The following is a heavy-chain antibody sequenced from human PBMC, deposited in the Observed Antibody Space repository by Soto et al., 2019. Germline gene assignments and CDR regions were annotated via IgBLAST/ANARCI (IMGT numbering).Heavy chain of an antibody. CDR2: GYQSGTT. J-gene: IGHJ5*02. D-gene: IGHD1-26*01. V-gene: IGHV4-39*07. CDR3: ARYSGSYSYNWFDP. CDR1: GVSISSSSHY. Sequence: PSETLSLTCSVSGVSISSSSHYGGCVRQAPGQGLEWIGSGYQSGTTNHNPSLKSRVTISVDTSKNQFSLKLSSVTAADTAVYYCARYSGSYSYNWFDPWGQGTLVTVSS.